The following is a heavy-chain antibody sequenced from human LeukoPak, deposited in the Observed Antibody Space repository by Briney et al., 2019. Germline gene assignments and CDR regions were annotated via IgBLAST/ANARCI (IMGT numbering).Heavy chain of an antibody. CDR3: ARGGRRYGSWSYYSASFDY. V-gene: IGHV4-34*01. D-gene: IGHD3-10*01. Sequence: PSETLSLTYAVYGGSFSGYYWSWIRQPPGKGLEWIGEINHSGSTNYNPSLKSRVTISVDTSKNQFSLKLSSVTAADTAVYYCARGGRRYGSWSYYSASFDYWGQGTLVTVSS. J-gene: IGHJ4*02. CDR1: GGSFSGYY. CDR2: INHSGST.